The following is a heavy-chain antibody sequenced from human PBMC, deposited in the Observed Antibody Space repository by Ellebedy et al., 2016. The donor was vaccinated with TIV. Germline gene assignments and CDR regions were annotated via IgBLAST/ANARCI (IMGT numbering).Heavy chain of an antibody. Sequence: AASVKVSCKASRGTFSNYYFNWVRQTPGPGLEWMGGIIPMFDTKNYAHKFQDRVTITADTSTNTMYMELRSRTSEDTAVYCCARRVGHRYGLDVWGQGTTVTVSS. V-gene: IGHV1-69*06. J-gene: IGHJ6*02. CDR1: RGTFSNYY. CDR3: ARRVGHRYGLDV. CDR2: IIPMFDTK. D-gene: IGHD3/OR15-3a*01.